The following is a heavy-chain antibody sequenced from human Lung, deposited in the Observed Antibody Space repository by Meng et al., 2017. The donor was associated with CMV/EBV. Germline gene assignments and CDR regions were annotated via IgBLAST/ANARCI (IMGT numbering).Heavy chain of an antibody. V-gene: IGHV3-74*01. Sequence: GGSLRLXCAASGFTFSSYWMHWVRQASGKGPVWVSRIDSEGRTTSYADSVKGRFTISRDNAKNTLYLQMNSLRPEDTALYYCAREGTGYDFWRGYRNDALNLWGQGTMVTVSS. CDR3: AREGTGYDFWRGYRNDALNL. CDR1: GFTFSSYW. J-gene: IGHJ3*01. CDR2: IDSEGRTT. D-gene: IGHD3-3*01.